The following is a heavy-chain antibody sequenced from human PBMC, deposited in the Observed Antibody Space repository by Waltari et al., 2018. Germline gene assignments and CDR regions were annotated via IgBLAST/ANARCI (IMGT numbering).Heavy chain of an antibody. CDR3: ARAYCSSTSCYGSWGY. Sequence: QFQLVQSGAEVKKPGSSVKVSCKASGGTFSSYAISWVRQAPEQGLEWMGGIIPIFGTANYEQKFKGRVTITADESTSTAYMELSSLRSEDTAVYYCARAYCSSTSCYGSWGYWGQGTLVTVSS. D-gene: IGHD2-2*01. V-gene: IGHV1-69*13. J-gene: IGHJ4*02. CDR1: GGTFSSYA. CDR2: IIPIFGTA.